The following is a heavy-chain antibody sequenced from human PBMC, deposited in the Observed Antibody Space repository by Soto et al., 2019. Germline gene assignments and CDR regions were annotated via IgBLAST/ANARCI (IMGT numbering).Heavy chain of an antibody. V-gene: IGHV4-59*01. CDR1: GDSIRPYY. D-gene: IGHD3-9*01. Sequence: SETLSLTCTVSGDSIRPYYWTWIRQPPGKGLEWIGYVYYSGSVNYKSSLKSRVTMSVDTSKNQFSLRLNSVTAADTAVYYCARVTYDSLTAYSYYFDYWGQGTLVTVSS. CDR2: VYYSGSV. CDR3: ARVTYDSLTAYSYYFDY. J-gene: IGHJ4*02.